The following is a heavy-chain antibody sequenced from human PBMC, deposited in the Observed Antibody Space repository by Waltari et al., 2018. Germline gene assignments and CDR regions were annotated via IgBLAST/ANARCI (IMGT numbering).Heavy chain of an antibody. J-gene: IGHJ6*02. Sequence: QVQLQQWGAGQLQPSETLSLTCAVYGGSFSGYYWGWIRQPPGKGLEWIGEINHNGNRNSNPSVRSRVTRLIDTSRGQFSLKVNSVTAADTAVYYCVRLEDCSGPGGNCYSGDSFALDVWGQGTTVTVSS. CDR2: INHNGNR. V-gene: IGHV4-34*02. CDR3: VRLEDCSGPGGNCYSGDSFALDV. CDR1: GGSFSGYY. D-gene: IGHD2-8*02.